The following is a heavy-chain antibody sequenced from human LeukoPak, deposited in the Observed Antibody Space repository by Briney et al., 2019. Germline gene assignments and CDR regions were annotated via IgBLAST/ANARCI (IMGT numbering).Heavy chain of an antibody. J-gene: IGHJ4*02. D-gene: IGHD3-22*01. V-gene: IGHV4-61*02. CDR3: ASTSRFPYYYDSSGYYYENDY. CDR2: IYTSGRT. CDR1: GGSISSGSYY. Sequence: PSETLSLTCTVSGGSISSGSYYWSWIRQPAGKGLEWIGRIYTSGRTNYNPSLKSRVTISVDTSKNQFSLKLSSVTAADTAVYYCASTSRFPYYYDSSGYYYENDYWGQGTLVTVSS.